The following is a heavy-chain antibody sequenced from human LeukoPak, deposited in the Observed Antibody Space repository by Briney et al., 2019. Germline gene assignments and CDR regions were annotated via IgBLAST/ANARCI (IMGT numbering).Heavy chain of an antibody. J-gene: IGHJ3*02. CDR3: ARDPPLSCSSNSCDAFDI. D-gene: IGHD2-2*01. CDR1: GFTFSSYA. Sequence: SGGSLRLSCAASGFTFSSYAMHWVRQAPGKGLEWVAVISYDGSNKYYADSVKGRFTISRDNSKNTLYLQMNSLRAEDTAVYYCARDPPLSCSSNSCDAFDIWGQGTMVTVSS. V-gene: IGHV3-30-3*01. CDR2: ISYDGSNK.